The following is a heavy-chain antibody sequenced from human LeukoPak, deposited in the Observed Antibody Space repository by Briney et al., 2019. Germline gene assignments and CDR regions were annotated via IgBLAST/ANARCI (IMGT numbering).Heavy chain of an antibody. Sequence: GGSLRLSCAASGFTFSSYAMSWVRQAPGKGLEWVSTVSGSGGSTYYADSVKGRFTISRDNSKNTLYLQMNSLRAEDTAVYYCAKDPVRSGSPYYFDYWGQVTLVTVSS. CDR1: GFTFSSYA. CDR2: VSGSGGST. J-gene: IGHJ4*02. V-gene: IGHV3-23*01. D-gene: IGHD6-19*01. CDR3: AKDPVRSGSPYYFDY.